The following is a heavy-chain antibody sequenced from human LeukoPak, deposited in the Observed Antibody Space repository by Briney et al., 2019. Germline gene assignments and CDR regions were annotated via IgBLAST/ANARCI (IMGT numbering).Heavy chain of an antibody. CDR2: IYSGGGT. D-gene: IGHD1-26*01. V-gene: IGHV3-66*01. J-gene: IGHJ4*02. CDR1: GFTVSNNY. CDR3: ARDSGGSYYTDY. Sequence: GGTLRLSCAASGFTVSNNYMSWVRQAPGKGLEWVSVIYSGGGTYYADSVKGRFTISRDNSKNTLYLQMNSLRAEDTAVYYCARDSGGSYYTDYWGQGTLVTVSS.